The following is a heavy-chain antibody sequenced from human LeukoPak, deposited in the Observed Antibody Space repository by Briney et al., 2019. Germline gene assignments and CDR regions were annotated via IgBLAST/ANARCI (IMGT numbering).Heavy chain of an antibody. CDR3: ARGRGVTPDY. D-gene: IGHD3-10*01. V-gene: IGHV3-30-3*01. CDR2: ISYDGSNK. CDR1: GFTFSSYA. J-gene: IGHJ4*02. Sequence: PGGSLRLSCAASGFTFSSYAMHGVRQAPGKGLEWVAVISYDGSNKYYADSVKGRFTISRDNSKNTLYLQMNSLRAEDTAVYYCARGRGVTPDYWGQGTLVTVSS.